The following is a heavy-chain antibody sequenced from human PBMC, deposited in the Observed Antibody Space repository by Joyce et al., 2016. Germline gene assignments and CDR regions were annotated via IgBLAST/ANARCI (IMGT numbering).Heavy chain of an antibody. D-gene: IGHD2-2*01. Sequence: EVQLVQSGAELKKPGESLKISCKVSGYSFSKYWIGWVRQMPGKGLVAMGIINPGDSDTRYSPSFQGQVTISADKSISTASLQWSILKASDTAMYYCARVSLDCSSASCYAGDYWGQGTLVTVSS. CDR2: INPGDSDT. CDR3: ARVSLDCSSASCYAGDY. V-gene: IGHV5-51*01. J-gene: IGHJ4*02. CDR1: GYSFSKYW.